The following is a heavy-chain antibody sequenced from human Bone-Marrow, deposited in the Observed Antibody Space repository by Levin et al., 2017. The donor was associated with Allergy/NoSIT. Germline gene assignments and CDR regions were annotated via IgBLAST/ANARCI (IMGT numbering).Heavy chain of an antibody. Sequence: QSGGSLRLSCAASGFTFSHYGMHWVRQAPGKGLEWMALIPHDGKNKYYADSVKGRLTMSRDNSNNMLYLEMNMLRIEDTATYYCAKAGSGDSHEAFDVWGQGTMVIVSS. J-gene: IGHJ3*01. CDR3: AKAGSGDSHEAFDV. D-gene: IGHD4-17*01. CDR1: GFTFSHYG. V-gene: IGHV3-30*18. CDR2: IPHDGKNK.